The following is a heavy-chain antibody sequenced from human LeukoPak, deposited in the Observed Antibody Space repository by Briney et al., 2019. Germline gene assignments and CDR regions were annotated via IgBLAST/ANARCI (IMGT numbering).Heavy chain of an antibody. J-gene: IGHJ4*02. CDR1: GYSFTNYY. CDR3: ARDLCNDGVCYFDY. Sequence: ASVKVSCMTSGYSFTNYYMHWVRQAPGQGLGWMGIINPSGGSTSYAQKFQGRVTMTRDTSTSTVYMELSSLRSEDTAVYYCARDLCNDGVCYFDYWGQGTLVTVSS. D-gene: IGHD2-8*01. V-gene: IGHV1-46*01. CDR2: INPSGGST.